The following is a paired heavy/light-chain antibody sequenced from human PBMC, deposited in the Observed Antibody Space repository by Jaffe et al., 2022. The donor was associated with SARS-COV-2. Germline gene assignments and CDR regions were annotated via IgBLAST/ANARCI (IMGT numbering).Light chain of an antibody. CDR3: HHRSNWPYT. CDR1: QSVSSY. Sequence: EIVLTQSPATLSLSPGERATLSCRASQSVSSYLAWYQQKPGQAPRLLIYDASNRATGIPARFSGSGSGTDFTLTISSLEPEDFAVYYCHHRSNWPYTFGQGTKLEIK. J-gene: IGKJ2*01. CDR2: DAS. V-gene: IGKV3-11*01.
Heavy chain of an antibody. J-gene: IGHJ4*02. CDR3: ATYYYGSGRVFDY. CDR1: GFSVSSNY. Sequence: EVQLVESGGGLIQPGGSLRLSCAVSGFSVSSNYMSWGRQAPGKGLEWVSVLYSGGTTYYADSVKGRFTISRDNSKNTLHLQMNSLRAVDTAVYYCATYYYGSGRVFDYWGQGTLVTVSS. CDR2: LYSGGTT. D-gene: IGHD3-10*01. V-gene: IGHV3-53*01.